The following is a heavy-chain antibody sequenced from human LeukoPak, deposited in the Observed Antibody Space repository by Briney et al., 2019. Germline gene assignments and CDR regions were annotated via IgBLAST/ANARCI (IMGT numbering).Heavy chain of an antibody. CDR1: GGSFSSYY. D-gene: IGHD3-22*01. CDR2: IYYSGST. Sequence: SETLSLTCTVSGGSFSSYYWSWIRQPPGKGLEWIGYIYYSGSTNYNPSLKSRVTISVDTSKNQFSLKLSSVTAADTAVYYCARYYYDSSGYYPPHWYFDLWGRGTLVTVSS. J-gene: IGHJ2*01. CDR3: ARYYYDSSGYYPPHWYFDL. V-gene: IGHV4-59*01.